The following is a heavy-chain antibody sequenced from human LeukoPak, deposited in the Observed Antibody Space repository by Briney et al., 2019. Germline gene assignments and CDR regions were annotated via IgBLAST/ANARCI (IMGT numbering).Heavy chain of an antibody. Sequence: ASVKVSCKASGYTYTGYYMHWVRQAPGQALEWMGRINPNSGGTNYAQKFQGRVTITRDTSISTAYMELSRLRSDDTALNYCVRDKEAMIVVATRLFDYWGQGTLVTVSS. V-gene: IGHV1-2*06. D-gene: IGHD3-22*01. CDR2: INPNSGGT. CDR1: GYTYTGYY. CDR3: VRDKEAMIVVATRLFDY. J-gene: IGHJ4*02.